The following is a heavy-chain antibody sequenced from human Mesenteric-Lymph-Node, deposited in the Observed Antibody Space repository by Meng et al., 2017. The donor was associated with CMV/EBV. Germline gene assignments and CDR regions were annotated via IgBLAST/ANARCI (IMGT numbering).Heavy chain of an antibody. J-gene: IGHJ4*02. CDR1: SRSIRSDDYY. V-gene: IGHV4-31*02. D-gene: IGHD6-13*01. CDR3: ARVKQQLDEYYFDY. CDR2: IYYSGST. Sequence: SSRSIRSDDYYWSWIRQHPGKGLEWIGYIYYSGSTYYNPSLKSRVTISVDTSKNQFSLKLSSVTAADTAVYYCARVKQQLDEYYFDYWGQGALVTVSS.